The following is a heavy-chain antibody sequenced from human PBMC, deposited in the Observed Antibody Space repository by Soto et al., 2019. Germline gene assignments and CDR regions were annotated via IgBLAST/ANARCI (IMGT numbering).Heavy chain of an antibody. CDR3: ARYSGSSPGSDAFDI. V-gene: IGHV1-2*04. Sequence: GASVKVSCKASGYTFTGYYMHWVRQAPGRGLEWMGWINPNSGGTNYAQKFQGWVTMTRDTSISTAYMELSRLRSDDTAVYYCARYSGSSPGSDAFDIWGQGTMVTVSS. CDR2: INPNSGGT. J-gene: IGHJ3*02. CDR1: GYTFTGYY. D-gene: IGHD1-26*01.